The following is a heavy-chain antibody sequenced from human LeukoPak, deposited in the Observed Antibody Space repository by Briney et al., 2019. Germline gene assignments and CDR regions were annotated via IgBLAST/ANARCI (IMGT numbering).Heavy chain of an antibody. J-gene: IGHJ5*02. D-gene: IGHD6-19*01. CDR1: GGSISSSTYY. CDR2: IFYSGRT. CDR3: ARLPWLVGSAWFDP. V-gene: IGHV4-39*07. Sequence: SETLSLTCTVSGGSISSSTYYWGWIRQPPGKGLEWIGSIFYSGRTYYNPSLKSRVTMSVDTSKNQFSLKLSSVTAADTAVYYCARLPWLVGSAWFDPWGQGTLVTVSS.